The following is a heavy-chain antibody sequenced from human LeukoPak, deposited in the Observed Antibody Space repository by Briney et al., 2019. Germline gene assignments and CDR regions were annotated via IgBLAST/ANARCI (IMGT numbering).Heavy chain of an antibody. V-gene: IGHV3-30*02. Sequence: GGSLRLSCAASGFIFSSYGMHWVRQAPDKGLEWVAFIRYDGSRKYYADSVKGRFTISRDNSKNTLYLQMNSLRAEDTAVYYCARAISGYDSGGYYYMDVWGKGTTVTVSS. CDR1: GFIFSSYG. J-gene: IGHJ6*03. CDR3: ARAISGYDSGGYYYMDV. CDR2: IRYDGSRK. D-gene: IGHD5-12*01.